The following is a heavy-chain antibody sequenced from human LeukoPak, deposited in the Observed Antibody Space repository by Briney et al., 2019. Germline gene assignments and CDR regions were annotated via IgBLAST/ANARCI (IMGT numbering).Heavy chain of an antibody. CDR2: IHHSGST. CDR3: ARHQSARSDAFDI. CDR1: GGSISSSNW. Sequence: SGTLSLTCAVSGGSISSSNWWSWVRQPPGKGLEWIGEIHHSGSTYYNPSLKSRVTISVDTSKNQFSLKLSSVTAADTAVYYCARHQSARSDAFDIWGQGTMVTVSS. J-gene: IGHJ3*02. V-gene: IGHV4-4*02.